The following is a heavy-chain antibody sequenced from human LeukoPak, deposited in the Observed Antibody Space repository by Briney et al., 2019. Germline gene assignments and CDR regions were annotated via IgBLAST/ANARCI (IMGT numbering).Heavy chain of an antibody. J-gene: IGHJ2*01. D-gene: IGHD4-17*01. CDR1: GGSISSSSYY. CDR3: ASGDYGHWYFDL. V-gene: IGHV4-39*07. Sequence: PSETLSLTCTVSGGSISSSSYYWGWIRQPPGKGLEWIGSIYYSGSTYYNPSLKSRVTISVDTSKNQFSLKLSSVTAADTAVYYCASGDYGHWYFDLWGRGTLVTVSS. CDR2: IYYSGST.